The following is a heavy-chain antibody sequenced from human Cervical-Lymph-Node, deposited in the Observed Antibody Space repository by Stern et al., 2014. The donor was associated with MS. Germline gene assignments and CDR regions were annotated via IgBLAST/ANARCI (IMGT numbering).Heavy chain of an antibody. CDR2: ISYDGKNK. V-gene: IGHV3-30*04. CDR1: APSFRSYA. Sequence: VQLVESGGGVVQSGGSLRLSCVASAPSFRSYALHWVRQAPGKGLEWVSAISYDGKNKDVADSVRGRFSISRDNSKNTLYLEMRSLRLEDTALYYCARVGPYGYERTAYYRHWGQGTLVTVSP. D-gene: IGHD4-17*01. J-gene: IGHJ1*01. CDR3: ARVGPYGYERTAYYRH.